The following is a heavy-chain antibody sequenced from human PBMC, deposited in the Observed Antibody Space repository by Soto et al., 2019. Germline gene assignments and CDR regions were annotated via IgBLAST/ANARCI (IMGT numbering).Heavy chain of an antibody. J-gene: IGHJ4*02. CDR1: GYMLINYY. CDR3: PRDLAAADY. D-gene: IGHD6-13*01. V-gene: IGHV1-46*01. CDR2: INPNGGST. Sequence: ASVKVSCKASGYMLINYYIHWVRQAPGQGLEWIGIINPNGGSTNYAQKFRGRVTMARDTSTSTVYMDLSSLRSDDTAVYYLPRDLAAADYWGKGTLVTVSS.